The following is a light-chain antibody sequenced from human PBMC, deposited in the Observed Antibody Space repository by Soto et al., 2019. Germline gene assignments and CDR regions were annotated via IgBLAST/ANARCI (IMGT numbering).Light chain of an antibody. CDR1: ELGDKY. CDR2: QDR. Sequence: SYELTQPPSVSVSPGQTASITCSGDELGDKYACWYQQKPGQSPVLVIYQDRKRPSGIPERFSGSNSGNTATLTISGTQAMDEADYYCQTWDRVFGGGTKLTVL. CDR3: QTWDRV. J-gene: IGLJ3*02. V-gene: IGLV3-1*01.